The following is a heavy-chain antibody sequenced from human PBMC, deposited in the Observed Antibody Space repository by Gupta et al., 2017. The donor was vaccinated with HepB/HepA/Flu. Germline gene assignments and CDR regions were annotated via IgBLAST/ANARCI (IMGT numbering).Heavy chain of an antibody. CDR2: INHSGST. D-gene: IGHD4-17*01. J-gene: IGHJ4*02. CDR3: ARGVDGGAPFDY. CDR1: GGSFSGYY. V-gene: IGHV4-34*01. Sequence: QVQLQQWGAGLLKPSETLSLTCAVYGGSFSGYYWSWIRQPPGKGLEWIGEINHSGSTNYNPSLKSRVTISVDTSKNQCSLKLSSVTDADTAVYYWARGVDGGAPFDYWGEGTLVTVSS.